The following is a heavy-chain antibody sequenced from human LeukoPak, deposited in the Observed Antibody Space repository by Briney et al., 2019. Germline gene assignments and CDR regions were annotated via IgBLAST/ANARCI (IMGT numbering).Heavy chain of an antibody. D-gene: IGHD1-26*01. CDR1: GYSFTSCW. CDR2: IYPGDSDT. Sequence: GESLKISCKGSGYSFTSCWIGWVRQMPGKGLEWMGIIYPGDSDTRYSPSFQGQVTISADKSISTAYLQWSSLKASDTAMYYCARWGSRELLRGAFDIWGQGTMVTVSS. CDR3: ARWGSRELLRGAFDI. V-gene: IGHV5-51*01. J-gene: IGHJ3*02.